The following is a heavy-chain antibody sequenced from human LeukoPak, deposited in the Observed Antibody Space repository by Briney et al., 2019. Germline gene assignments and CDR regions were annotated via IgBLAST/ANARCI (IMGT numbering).Heavy chain of an antibody. D-gene: IGHD3-22*01. Sequence: GGSLRLSCAASGFTFSSYGMHWVRQAPGKGLEWVAVISYDGSNKYYADSVKGRFTISRDNSKNTLYLQMNSLRAEDTAVYYCAKEESSGYYYYYYGMDVWGQETTVTVSS. CDR1: GFTFSSYG. J-gene: IGHJ6*02. V-gene: IGHV3-30*18. CDR3: AKEESSGYYYYYYGMDV. CDR2: ISYDGSNK.